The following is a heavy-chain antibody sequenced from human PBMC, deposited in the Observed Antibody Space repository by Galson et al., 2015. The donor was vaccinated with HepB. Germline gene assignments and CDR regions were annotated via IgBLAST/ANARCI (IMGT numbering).Heavy chain of an antibody. V-gene: IGHV1-69*10. J-gene: IGHJ4*02. D-gene: IGHD4-17*01. Sequence: SVKVSCKASGGTFSSYAISWVRQAPGQGLEWMGGIIPILGIANYAQKFQGRVTITADKSTSTAYMELSSLRSEDTAVYYCARDPKESHGDYGDYWGQGTLVTVSS. CDR2: IIPILGIA. CDR3: ARDPKESHGDYGDY. CDR1: GGTFSSYA.